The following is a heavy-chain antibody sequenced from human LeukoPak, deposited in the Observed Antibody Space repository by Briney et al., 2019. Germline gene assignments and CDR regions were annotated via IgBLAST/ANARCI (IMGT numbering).Heavy chain of an antibody. Sequence: GGSLRLSCAASGXTLSSYEMNWVRQAPGKGLECVSYISNSGTTIVYADSVKGRFTVSRDNAKNSLYLQMNSLRAEDTAVYYCARDGYSSGWYYFDSWGQGALVTVSS. CDR2: ISNSGTTI. CDR3: ARDGYSSGWYYFDS. D-gene: IGHD6-19*01. J-gene: IGHJ4*02. CDR1: GXTLSSYE. V-gene: IGHV3-48*03.